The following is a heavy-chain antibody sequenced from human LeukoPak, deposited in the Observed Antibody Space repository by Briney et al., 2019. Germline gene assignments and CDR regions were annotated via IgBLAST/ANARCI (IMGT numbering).Heavy chain of an antibody. Sequence: PSETLSLTCTLSSGPLSRGDYYWRWIRQPPGKGLERLEYIYYSGSPYDNPSLTIRVNISVDSSKKQLSLKLSSVTAADTAVYYCARATDIVATMSNFDYWG. CDR1: SGPLSRGDYY. V-gene: IGHV4-30-4*01. J-gene: IGHJ4*01. CDR2: IYYSGSP. D-gene: IGHD5-12*01. CDR3: ARATDIVATMSNFDY.